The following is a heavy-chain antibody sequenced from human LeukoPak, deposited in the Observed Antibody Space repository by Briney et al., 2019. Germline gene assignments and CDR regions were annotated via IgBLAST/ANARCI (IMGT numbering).Heavy chain of an antibody. CDR3: AKEETYYDFWSGYSHFDY. Sequence: GGSLRLSCAASGSTFSSYAMSWVRQAPGKGLEWVSAISGSGGSTYYADSVKGRFTISRDNSKNTLYLQMNSLRAEDTAVYYCAKEETYYDFWSGYSHFDYWGQGTLVTVSS. V-gene: IGHV3-23*01. J-gene: IGHJ4*02. CDR2: ISGSGGST. D-gene: IGHD3-3*01. CDR1: GSTFSSYA.